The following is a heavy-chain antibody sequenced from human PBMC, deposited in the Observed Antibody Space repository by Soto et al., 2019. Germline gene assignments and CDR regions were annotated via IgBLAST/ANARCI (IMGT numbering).Heavy chain of an antibody. V-gene: IGHV3-21*01. CDR3: AKDISPTSGCLNY. CDR1: GFTFTRYS. J-gene: IGHJ4*02. D-gene: IGHD6-19*01. Sequence: GGSLRLSCAASGFTFTRYSMNWVRQAPGKGLEWVSSISSTTNYIYYADSMKGRFTVSRDNAKNSVYLEMNSLSAEDTAVYYCAKDISPTSGCLNYWGQGTLVTVSS. CDR2: ISSTTNYI.